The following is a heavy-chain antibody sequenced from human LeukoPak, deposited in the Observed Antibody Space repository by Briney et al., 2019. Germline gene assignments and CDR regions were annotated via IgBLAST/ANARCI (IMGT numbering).Heavy chain of an antibody. V-gene: IGHV3-23*01. CDR2: ISGSGGST. J-gene: IGHJ4*02. CDR3: AKDPPVPAAIIPLFLLDY. Sequence: GGSLRLSCAASGFTFRSYAMSWVGQAQGKGRGWVSAISGSGGSTYYADSVKGRFTISRDNSKNTLYLQMNSLRAEDTAVYYCAKDPPVPAAIIPLFLLDYWGQGTLVTVSS. D-gene: IGHD2-2*01. CDR1: GFTFRSYA.